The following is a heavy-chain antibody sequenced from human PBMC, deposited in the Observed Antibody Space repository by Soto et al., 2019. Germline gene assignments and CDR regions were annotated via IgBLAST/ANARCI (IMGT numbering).Heavy chain of an antibody. J-gene: IGHJ4*02. D-gene: IGHD5-18*01. V-gene: IGHV4-59*01. CDR2: IYYSGST. CDR3: ARVGYGYGSDY. Sequence: QVQLQESGPGLVKPSETLSLTCTVSGGSISSYYWSWIRQPPGKGLEWIGYIYYSGSTNYNPSLKSRVTISVDTSKNQFSLKLSSVTAADTAVYYCARVGYGYGSDYWGQGTLVTVSS. CDR1: GGSISSYY.